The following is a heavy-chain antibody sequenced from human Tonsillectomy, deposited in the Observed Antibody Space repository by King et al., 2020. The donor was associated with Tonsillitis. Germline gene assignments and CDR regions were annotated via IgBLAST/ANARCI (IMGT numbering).Heavy chain of an antibody. D-gene: IGHD3-22*01. V-gene: IGHV3-30*18. CDR1: GFTFSSYG. CDR2: ISFDGSIK. J-gene: IGHJ4*02. Sequence: VQLVESGGGVVQPGRSLRLSCAASGFTFSSYGMHWVRQAPGKGLEWVAVISFDGSIKYYADSVKGRFTISRDNSKNTLSLQMNSLRGEDTAVYYCAKPEGEYDTSGYPLDYWGQGTLVTVSS. CDR3: AKPEGEYDTSGYPLDY.